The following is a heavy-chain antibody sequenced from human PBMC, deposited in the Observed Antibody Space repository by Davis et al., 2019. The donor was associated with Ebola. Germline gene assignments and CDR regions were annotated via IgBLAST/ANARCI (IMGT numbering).Heavy chain of an antibody. CDR2: ISGSGGST. J-gene: IGHJ4*02. Sequence: GESLKISCAASGFTFSSYAMSWVRQAPGKGLEWVSAISGSGGSTYYADSVKGRFTISRDNSKNTLYLQMNSLRAEDTAVYYCASNLEGVIDYWGQGTLVTVSS. D-gene: IGHD2-8*01. CDR1: GFTFSSYA. CDR3: ASNLEGVIDY. V-gene: IGHV3-23*01.